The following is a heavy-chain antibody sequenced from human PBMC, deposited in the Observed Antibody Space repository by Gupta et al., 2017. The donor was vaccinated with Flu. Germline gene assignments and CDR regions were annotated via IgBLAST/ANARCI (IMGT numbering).Heavy chain of an antibody. Sequence: VRQAPGKGLEWVSSISGGGGYIYYADSVKGRFTISRDNAKNSLYLQMNSLRAEDTAVYYCAGEVLAGPTAYDYWGQGTLVTVSS. CDR3: AGEVLAGPTAYDY. CDR2: ISGGGGYI. V-gene: IGHV3-21*01. J-gene: IGHJ4*02. D-gene: IGHD4-17*01.